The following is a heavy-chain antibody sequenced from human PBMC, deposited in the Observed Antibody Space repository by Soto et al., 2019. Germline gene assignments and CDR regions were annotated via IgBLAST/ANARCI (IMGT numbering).Heavy chain of an antibody. CDR3: VRGDRKHSDFWRGYLGGWFDT. V-gene: IGHV3-7*03. J-gene: IGHJ5*02. D-gene: IGHD3-3*01. Sequence: PGGSLRLSCAASGFTFSSSWMHWVCQAPEKGLEWVADIKCDGSEKYYVDSVKGRLTISRDNAKNSLYLHVNSLRAEDMTVYYCVRGDRKHSDFWRGYLGGWFDTWGQGTLVTVSS. CDR1: GFTFSSSW. CDR2: IKCDGSEK.